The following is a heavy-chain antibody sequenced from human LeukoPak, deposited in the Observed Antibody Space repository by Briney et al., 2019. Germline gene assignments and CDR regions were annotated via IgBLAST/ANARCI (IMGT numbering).Heavy chain of an antibody. D-gene: IGHD6-6*01. Sequence: GESLKISCKGSGYNFISYWIGWVRQMPGKGLEWMGIIYPGDSDPRYSPSFQGQVTISADKSISTAYLQWSSLKASDTAMYYCARPVDSSSSSFDYWGQGTLVTVSS. J-gene: IGHJ4*02. CDR1: GYNFISYW. CDR2: IYPGDSDP. V-gene: IGHV5-51*01. CDR3: ARPVDSSSSSFDY.